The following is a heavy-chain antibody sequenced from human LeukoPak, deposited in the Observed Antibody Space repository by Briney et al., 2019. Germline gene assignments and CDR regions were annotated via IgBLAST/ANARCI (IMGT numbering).Heavy chain of an antibody. CDR2: ISAYNGNT. V-gene: IGHV1-18*01. CDR1: GYTFTSYG. CDR3: ARVGTIWDIVVVPAAELDY. Sequence: ASVKVSCKASGYTFTSYGISWVRQAPGQGLEWMGRISAYNGNTNYAQKLQGRVTMTTDTSTSTAYMELRSLRSDDTAVYYCARVGTIWDIVVVPAAELDYWGQGTLVTVSS. D-gene: IGHD2-2*01. J-gene: IGHJ4*02.